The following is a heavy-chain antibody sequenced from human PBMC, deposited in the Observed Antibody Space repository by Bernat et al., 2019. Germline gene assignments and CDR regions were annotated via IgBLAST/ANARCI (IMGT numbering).Heavy chain of an antibody. CDR3: ARAQHLPDDAFDI. CDR2: INSDGSST. D-gene: IGHD6-13*01. V-gene: IGHV3-74*01. J-gene: IGHJ3*02. CDR1: GFTFSSYW. Sequence: EEQLVESGGGLVQPGGSLRLSCAASGFTFSSYWMHWVRQAPGKGPVWVSRINSDGSSTSYTDSVKGRFTISRDNAKNTLYLQMNSLRAEDTAVYSCARAQHLPDDAFDIWGQGTQVTVSS.